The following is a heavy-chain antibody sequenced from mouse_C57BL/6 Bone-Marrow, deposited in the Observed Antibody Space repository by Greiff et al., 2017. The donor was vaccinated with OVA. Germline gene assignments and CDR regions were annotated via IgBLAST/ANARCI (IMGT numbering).Heavy chain of an antibody. CDR2: IDPSDSYT. D-gene: IGHD2-3*01. CDR1: GYTFTSYW. V-gene: IGHV1-69*01. J-gene: IGHJ1*03. CDR3: ARQYEYGYFGV. Sequence: QVQLQQPGAELVMPGASVKLSCKASGYTFTSYWMHWVKQRPGQGLEWIGEIDPSDSYTNYNQKFKGKSTLTVDKSSSKAYMQLSSLTSEDSAVYYCARQYEYGYFGVWGTEPTVTVSS.